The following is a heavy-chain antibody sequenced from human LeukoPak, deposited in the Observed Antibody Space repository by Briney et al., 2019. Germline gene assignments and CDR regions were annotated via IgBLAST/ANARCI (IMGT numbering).Heavy chain of an antibody. J-gene: IGHJ6*04. CDR1: GDSVSSNSAA. CDR2: TYYRSKWYN. CDR3: ARARVAVAGGFDYYYCYGMDV. V-gene: IGHV6-1*01. Sequence: SQTLSLTCAISGDSVSSNSAAWNWIRQSPSRGLEWLGRTYYRSKWYNDYAVSVKSRITINPDTSKNQFSLQLNSVTPEDTAVYYCARARVAVAGGFDYYYCYGMDVWGKGTTVTVSS. D-gene: IGHD6-19*01.